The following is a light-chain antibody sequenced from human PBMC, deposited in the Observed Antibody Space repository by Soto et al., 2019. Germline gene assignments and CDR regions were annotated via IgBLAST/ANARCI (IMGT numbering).Light chain of an antibody. CDR1: QGISSF. Sequence: IQLTQSPSSLSASVGERVTITCRASQGISSFLAWYQQEPGKAPKLLISGATTLQSGVPSRFSGSGSGTNFTLTISSLQPEDFATYYCQQFKSYVSVGQGTRLESK. CDR3: QQFKSYVS. V-gene: IGKV1-9*01. CDR2: GAT. J-gene: IGKJ5*01.